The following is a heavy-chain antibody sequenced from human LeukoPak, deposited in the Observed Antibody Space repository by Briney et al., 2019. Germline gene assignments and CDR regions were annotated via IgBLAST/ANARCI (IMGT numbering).Heavy chain of an antibody. CDR1: GFTFSSSW. V-gene: IGHV3-7*01. CDR3: VKIQSGFCSTTSCFVTFDI. J-gene: IGHJ3*02. D-gene: IGHD2-2*01. CDR2: IKPDGSEK. Sequence: GGSLRLSCAASGFTFSSSWMSWVRQAPGKGLEWVTNIKPDGSEKYYVDSVKGRFTISRDNAKNSLYLQMNSLRVEDTAVYYCVKIQSGFCSTTSCFVTFDIWGQGTMVTVSS.